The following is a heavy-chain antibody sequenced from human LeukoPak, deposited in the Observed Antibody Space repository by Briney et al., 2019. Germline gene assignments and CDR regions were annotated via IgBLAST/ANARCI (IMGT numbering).Heavy chain of an antibody. Sequence: PSETLSLTXTVSGGSISSYYWSWIRQPPGKGLEWIGYIYYSGSTNYNPSLKSRVTISVDTSKNQFSLKLSSVTAADTAVYYCASNRGYYYDSTSAFDIWGQGTMVTVSS. CDR3: ASNRGYYYDSTSAFDI. V-gene: IGHV4-59*01. CDR2: IYYSGST. D-gene: IGHD3-22*01. J-gene: IGHJ3*02. CDR1: GGSISSYY.